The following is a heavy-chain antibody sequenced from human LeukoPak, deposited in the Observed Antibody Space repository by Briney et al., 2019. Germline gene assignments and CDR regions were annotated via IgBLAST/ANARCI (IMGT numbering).Heavy chain of an antibody. D-gene: IGHD5-18*01. V-gene: IGHV3-74*01. CDR1: GFTFSYYW. J-gene: IGHJ4*02. Sequence: PGGSLRLSCAASGFTFSYYWMHWVRQPPGKGLVWVSRINTDGSSTSYADSVKGRFTISRDNAKNTLYLQMDSLRAEDTAVYYCAKDIRGYSYGYVDYWGQGTLVTVSS. CDR2: INTDGSST. CDR3: AKDIRGYSYGYVDY.